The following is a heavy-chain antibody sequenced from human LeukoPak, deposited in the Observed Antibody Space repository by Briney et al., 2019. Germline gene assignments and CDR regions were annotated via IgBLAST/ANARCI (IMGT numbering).Heavy chain of an antibody. Sequence: GGSLRLSCAVSGFTVSSNYMTWVRQAPGKGLEWVSVIYSGGSIYYADSVKGRFTISRDISKNTVDLQLNSLRAEDTAVYYCASGKETSMAQGYWGQRTLVTVSP. CDR3: ASGKETSMAQGY. V-gene: IGHV3-53*01. J-gene: IGHJ4*02. CDR1: GFTVSSNY. CDR2: IYSGGSI. D-gene: IGHD5-18*01.